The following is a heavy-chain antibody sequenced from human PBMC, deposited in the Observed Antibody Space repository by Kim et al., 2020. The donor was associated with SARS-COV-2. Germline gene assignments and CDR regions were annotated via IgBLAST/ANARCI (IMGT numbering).Heavy chain of an antibody. CDR2: IYYSGST. CDR3: ARHEGYYYDSSGLPEWFDP. D-gene: IGHD3-22*01. J-gene: IGHJ5*02. Sequence: SETLSLTCTVSGGSISSSSYYWGWIRQPPGKGLEWIGSIYYSGSTYYNPSLKSRVTISVDTSKNQFSLKLSSVTAADTAVYYCARHEGYYYDSSGLPEWFDPWGQGTLVTVSS. V-gene: IGHV4-39*01. CDR1: GGSISSSSYY.